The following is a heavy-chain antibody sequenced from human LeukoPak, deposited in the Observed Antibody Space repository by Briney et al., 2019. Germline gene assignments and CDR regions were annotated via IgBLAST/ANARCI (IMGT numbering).Heavy chain of an antibody. CDR2: INPNSGGT. Sequence: ASAKVSCKASGYTFTGYYMHWVRQAPGQGLEWMGWINPNSGGTNYAQKFQGRVTMTRDTSISTAYMELSRLRSDDTAVYYCARGSSAVALYYFDYWGQGTLVTVSS. V-gene: IGHV1-2*02. J-gene: IGHJ4*02. CDR1: GYTFTGYY. D-gene: IGHD6-19*01. CDR3: ARGSSAVALYYFDY.